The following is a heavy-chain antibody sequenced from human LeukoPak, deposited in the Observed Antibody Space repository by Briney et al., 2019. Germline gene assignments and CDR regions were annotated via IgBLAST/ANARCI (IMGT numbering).Heavy chain of an antibody. CDR2: ISAYNGNT. D-gene: IGHD3-22*01. CDR1: GYTFTSYG. V-gene: IGHV1-18*04. Sequence: ASVKVSCKASGYTFTSYGISWVRQAPGQGLEWMGWISAYNGNTNYAQKLQGRVTMTTDTSTSTAYMELRSLRSDDTAVYYCARGGLLYYYDSSGYYHNYWGQGTLVTVSS. J-gene: IGHJ4*02. CDR3: ARGGLLYYYDSSGYYHNY.